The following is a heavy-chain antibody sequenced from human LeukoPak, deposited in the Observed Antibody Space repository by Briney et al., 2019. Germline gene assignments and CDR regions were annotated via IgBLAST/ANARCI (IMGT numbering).Heavy chain of an antibody. J-gene: IGHJ6*02. CDR2: ISYDGSNK. CDR3: ARDRMEGYCSSTSCYNYYGMDV. CDR1: GFTFSSYG. Sequence: GGSLRLSCAASGFTFSSYGMHWVRQAPGKGLEWVAVISYDGSNKYYADSVKGRFTISRDNSKNTLYLQMNSLRAEDTAVYYCARDRMEGYCSSTSCYNYYGMDVWGQGTTVTVSS. D-gene: IGHD2-2*02. V-gene: IGHV3-30*03.